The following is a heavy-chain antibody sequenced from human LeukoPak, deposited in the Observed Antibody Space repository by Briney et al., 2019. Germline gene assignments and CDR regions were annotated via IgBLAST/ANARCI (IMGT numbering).Heavy chain of an antibody. D-gene: IGHD6-19*01. Sequence: GESLKISSKGPGYTFTTYWIDWVRQMPGKGLDWMGIIYPGDSDTRYSPSFQGQVTISADKSISTAYLQWSSLKASDTAMYYCARGSGWYDYWGQGTLVTVSS. CDR3: ARGSGWYDY. V-gene: IGHV5-51*01. CDR1: GYTFTTYW. J-gene: IGHJ4*02. CDR2: IYPGDSDT.